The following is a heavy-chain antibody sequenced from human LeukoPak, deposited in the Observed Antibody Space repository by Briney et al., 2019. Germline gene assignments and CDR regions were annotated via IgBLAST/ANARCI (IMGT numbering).Heavy chain of an antibody. D-gene: IGHD1-26*01. CDR2: THYTGST. J-gene: IGHJ4*02. V-gene: IGHV4-59*01. Sequence: SETLSLTCAVSGGSISSYYWSWIRQPPGKGLEWIGYTHYTGSTNCNPSLKSRVTISLDMSNNRFSLKLSSVTAADTAVYYCVRGRGSYGPYYFDYWGQGTLVTVSS. CDR1: GGSISSYY. CDR3: VRGRGSYGPYYFDY.